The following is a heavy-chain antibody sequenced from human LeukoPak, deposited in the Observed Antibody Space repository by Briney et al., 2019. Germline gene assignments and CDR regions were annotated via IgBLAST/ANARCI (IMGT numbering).Heavy chain of an antibody. D-gene: IGHD2-8*01. CDR2: TYYSGST. Sequence: PSETLSLTCTVSGGSISSYYWSWIRQPPGKGLEWIGYTYYSGSTNYNPSLKSRVTISVDTSKNQFSLRLSSVTAADTAVYYCARGAYCSNGVCSFDYWGQGTLVTVSS. CDR3: ARGAYCSNGVCSFDY. V-gene: IGHV4-59*01. CDR1: GGSISSYY. J-gene: IGHJ4*02.